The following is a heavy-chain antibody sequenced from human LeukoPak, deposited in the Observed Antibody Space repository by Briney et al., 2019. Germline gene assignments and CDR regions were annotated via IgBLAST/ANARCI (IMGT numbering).Heavy chain of an antibody. CDR2: IYYSGST. CDR3: ARTTEGGYTYDYFYYYYMGV. D-gene: IGHD5-18*01. CDR1: GGSISSYY. Sequence: DPSETPSLTCTVSGGSISSYYWSWIRQPPGKGLEWIGYIYYSGSTNYNPSLKSRVTISVDTSKNQFSLKLSSVTAADTAVYYCARTTEGGYTYDYFYYYYMGVWGKGTTVTISS. V-gene: IGHV4-59*01. J-gene: IGHJ6*03.